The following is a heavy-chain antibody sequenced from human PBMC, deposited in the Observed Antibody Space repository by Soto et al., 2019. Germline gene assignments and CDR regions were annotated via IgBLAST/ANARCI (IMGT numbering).Heavy chain of an antibody. V-gene: IGHV4-61*01. CDR1: GGSVSSGSYY. J-gene: IGHJ4*02. CDR3: ARGSRAYCSGGSCYSPLVDY. D-gene: IGHD2-15*01. CDR2: IYYSGST. Sequence: QVQLQESGPGLVKPSETLSLTCTVSGGSVSSGSYYWSWIRQPPGKGLEWIGYIYYSGSTNYNPSRRSRVTISVDTSKNQCSLKLSSVTAADTAVYYCARGSRAYCSGGSCYSPLVDYWGQGTLVTVSS.